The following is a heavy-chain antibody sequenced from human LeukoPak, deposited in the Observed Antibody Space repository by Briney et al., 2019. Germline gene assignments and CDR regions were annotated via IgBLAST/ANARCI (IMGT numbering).Heavy chain of an antibody. D-gene: IGHD1-26*01. J-gene: IGHJ4*02. CDR2: IWYDGSNK. CDR1: GFIFSSHG. V-gene: IGHV3-33*01. CDR3: ARGPKVGATADLFDY. Sequence: GGSLRLSCAASGFIFSSHGMNWVRQTPGKGLEWVAVIWYDGSNKYYADSVKGRFIISRDNSKSTLYLQMNSLRPEDTAVYYCARGPKVGATADLFDYWGQGTLVTVSS.